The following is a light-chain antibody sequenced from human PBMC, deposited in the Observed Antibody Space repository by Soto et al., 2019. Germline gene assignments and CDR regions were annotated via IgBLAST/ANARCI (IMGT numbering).Light chain of an antibody. CDR1: QSISNW. CDR3: QKYNSARWT. V-gene: IGKV1-5*01. J-gene: IGKJ1*01. Sequence: DIQMTQSPSTLPASVGDRVTITCRASQSISNWLAWYQQKPGTAPKVLIYHASNLQSGVPSRFSGSGSGTDFTLTISSLQPEDVATYYCQKYNSARWTFGLGTKVDIK. CDR2: HAS.